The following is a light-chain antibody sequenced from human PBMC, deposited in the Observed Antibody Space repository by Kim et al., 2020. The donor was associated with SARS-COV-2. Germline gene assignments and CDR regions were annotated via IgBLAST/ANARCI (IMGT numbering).Light chain of an antibody. V-gene: IGLV2-14*03. Sequence: QSALTQPASVSGSPGQSITISCTGTSGDVGGYNYVSWYQQHPGKAPKLMIYDVTKWPSGASNRFSGSKSGNTASLTISGLQAEDEADYYCSSYTTSNTWVFGGGTQLTVL. J-gene: IGLJ3*02. CDR2: DVT. CDR1: SGDVGGYNY. CDR3: SSYTTSNTWV.